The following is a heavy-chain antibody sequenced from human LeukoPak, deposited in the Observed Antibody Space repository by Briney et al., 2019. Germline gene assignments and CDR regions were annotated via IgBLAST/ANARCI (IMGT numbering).Heavy chain of an antibody. J-gene: IGHJ6*03. Sequence: GGSLRLSCAASGFTFSTYRMSWVRQAPGKGLEWVANIKQDGSEKHYVDSVKGRFTISRDNAKNSLYLQMSSLRAEDTAVYYCTRVEETATTAAIIRKYSYYYYYMDVWGKGTTVTISS. CDR3: TRVEETATTAAIIRKYSYYYYYMDV. CDR2: IKQDGSEK. V-gene: IGHV3-7*01. D-gene: IGHD4-11*01. CDR1: GFTFSTYR.